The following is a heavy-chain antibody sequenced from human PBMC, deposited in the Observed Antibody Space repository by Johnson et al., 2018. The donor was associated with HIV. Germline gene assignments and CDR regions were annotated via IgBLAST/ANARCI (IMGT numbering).Heavy chain of an antibody. CDR2: ISWNSGSI. CDR3: SKDMRQWELLDAFDI. J-gene: IGHJ3*02. D-gene: IGHD1-26*01. Sequence: VQLVESGGGLVQPGRSLRLSCAASGFTFDDYAMHWVRQAPGKGLEWVSGISWNSGSIGYADSVKGRFTISRDNAKNSLYLQMNSLRADDTAVYYCSKDMRQWELLDAFDIWGQGTMVTVSS. CDR1: GFTFDDYA. V-gene: IGHV3-9*01.